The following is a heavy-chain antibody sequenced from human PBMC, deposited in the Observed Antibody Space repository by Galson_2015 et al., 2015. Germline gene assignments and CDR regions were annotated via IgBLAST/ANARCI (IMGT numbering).Heavy chain of an antibody. V-gene: IGHV1-2*06. CDR2: INPNSGDT. D-gene: IGHD1-26*01. CDR3: AKGGAGPTYFDF. Sequence: RINPNSGDTNYAQNFQGRVTMTRDTSINTAFMELSRLTSDDTALYYCAKGGAGPTYFDFWGPGTLITVSS. J-gene: IGHJ4*02.